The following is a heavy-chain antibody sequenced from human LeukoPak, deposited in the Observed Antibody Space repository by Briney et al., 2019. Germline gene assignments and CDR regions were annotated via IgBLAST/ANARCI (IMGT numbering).Heavy chain of an antibody. V-gene: IGHV4-59*01. D-gene: IGHD3-22*01. Sequence: SETLSLTCTVSGGSISTYYWSWIRQPPGKGLEWTGYIYYRGSTNYNPSLKSRVTISVDTSKNQFSLKLSSVTAADTAVYYCARDRRVYYDSSGYRYFDLWGRGTLVTVSS. CDR3: ARDRRVYYDSSGYRYFDL. CDR1: GGSISTYY. CDR2: IYYRGST. J-gene: IGHJ2*01.